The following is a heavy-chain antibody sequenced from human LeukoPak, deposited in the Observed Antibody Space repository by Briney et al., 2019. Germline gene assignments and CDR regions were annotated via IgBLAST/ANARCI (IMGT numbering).Heavy chain of an antibody. D-gene: IGHD3-16*02. CDR3: ARVPGAYDYVWGSYRPSGYFDY. J-gene: IGHJ4*02. CDR2: INPSGGST. V-gene: IGHV1-46*01. Sequence: ASVKVSCKASGYTFTSYYMHWVRQAPGQGLEWMGIINPSGGSTSYAQKFQGRVTMTRDTSISTAYMELSRLRSDDTAVYYCARVPGAYDYVWGSYRPSGYFDYWGQGTLVTVSS. CDR1: GYTFTSYY.